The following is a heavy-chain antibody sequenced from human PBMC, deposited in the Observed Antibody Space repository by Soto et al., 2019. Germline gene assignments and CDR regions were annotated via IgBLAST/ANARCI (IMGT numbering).Heavy chain of an antibody. J-gene: IGHJ3*02. CDR1: GFPFRSYG. Sequence: GGSQRLSCTPSGFPFRSYGMNWVRQAPGKGLEWVSYISSSSSTIYYADSVKGRFTISRDNAKNSLYLQMNSLRDEDTAVYYCAREVVITTGAFDIWGQGTMVTVSS. CDR3: AREVVITTGAFDI. V-gene: IGHV3-48*02. CDR2: ISSSSSTI. D-gene: IGHD3-22*01.